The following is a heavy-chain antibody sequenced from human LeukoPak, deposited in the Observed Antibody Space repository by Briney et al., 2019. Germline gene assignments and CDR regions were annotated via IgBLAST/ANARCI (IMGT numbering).Heavy chain of an antibody. CDR1: GGSFSGYY. D-gene: IGHD6-13*01. CDR3: ARRGIAAYWFDP. V-gene: IGHV4-59*08. Sequence: SETLSLTCAVYGGSFSGYYWSWIRQPPGKGLEWIGYIYYSGSTNYNPSLKSRVTISVDTSKNQFSLKLSSVTAADTAVYYCARRGIAAYWFDPWGQGTLVTVSS. J-gene: IGHJ5*02. CDR2: IYYSGST.